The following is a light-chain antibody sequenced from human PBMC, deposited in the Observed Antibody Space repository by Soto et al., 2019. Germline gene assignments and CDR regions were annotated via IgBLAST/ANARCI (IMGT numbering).Light chain of an antibody. J-gene: IGKJ1*01. CDR1: QSISRY. Sequence: DIQMTQSPSSVSASVGDRVAITCRASQSISRYLNWYQHKTGKAPKLLIYAASSLQSGVPSRFSGSGSGTNFTLTISSLQPEDFATYYCQQSYSTPWTFGQGTKVEIK. CDR3: QQSYSTPWT. CDR2: AAS. V-gene: IGKV1-39*01.